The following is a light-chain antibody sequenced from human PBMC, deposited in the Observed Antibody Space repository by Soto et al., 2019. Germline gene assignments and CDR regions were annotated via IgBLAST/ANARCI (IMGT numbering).Light chain of an antibody. Sequence: DIVMTQSPLSLPVTPGEPASISCRSSQSLLHSNGYNYLDWYLQKPGQSPQLLIYLGSNRAAGVPDMLSGSGSGTDVTLKISRVEAEDVSVYYCIQALQTPSFGFGPGTKVDIK. J-gene: IGKJ3*01. CDR2: LGS. CDR3: IQALQTPSFG. V-gene: IGKV2-28*01. CDR1: QSLLHSNGYNY.